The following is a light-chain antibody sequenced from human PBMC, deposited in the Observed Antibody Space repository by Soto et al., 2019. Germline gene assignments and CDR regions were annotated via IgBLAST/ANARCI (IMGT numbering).Light chain of an antibody. Sequence: QSALTQPASVSGSPRQSITISCTATSSDIGAYNYVSWYQQHPGKAPKLMIYDVSNRPSGVSNRFSGSKSGNTASLTISGLQADDAADYYCSSYTGSSVVFGGGTKLTVL. CDR3: SSYTGSSVV. CDR2: DVS. CDR1: SSDIGAYNY. V-gene: IGLV2-14*03. J-gene: IGLJ2*01.